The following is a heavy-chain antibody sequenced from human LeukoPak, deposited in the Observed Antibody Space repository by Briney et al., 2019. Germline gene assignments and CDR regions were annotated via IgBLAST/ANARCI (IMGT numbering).Heavy chain of an antibody. CDR1: GGSISSYY. CDR3: ARSYCGGDCYPHDAFDI. D-gene: IGHD2-21*02. Sequence: SETLSLTCTVSGGSISSYYWSWIRQPAGKGLEWIGRIYTSGSTNYNPSLKSRVTMSVDTSKNQFSLKLSSVTAADTAVYYCARSYCGGDCYPHDAFDIWGQGTMVTDSS. J-gene: IGHJ3*02. CDR2: IYTSGST. V-gene: IGHV4-4*07.